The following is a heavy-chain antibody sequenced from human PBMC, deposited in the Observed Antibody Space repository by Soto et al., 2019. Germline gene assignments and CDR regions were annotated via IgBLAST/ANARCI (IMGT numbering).Heavy chain of an antibody. CDR2: IDPSDSYT. CDR1: GYSFTSYW. D-gene: IGHD3-10*01. V-gene: IGHV5-10-1*01. Sequence: PXESLKISFKGSGYSFTSYWISWVRQIPGKGLEWMGRIDPSDSYTKYWPSFQGHVTISADKSTSTAYLQWSSLKASDTAMYYCARSWYYYGSGGLDYWGQGTLVTVSS. J-gene: IGHJ4*02. CDR3: ARSWYYYGSGGLDY.